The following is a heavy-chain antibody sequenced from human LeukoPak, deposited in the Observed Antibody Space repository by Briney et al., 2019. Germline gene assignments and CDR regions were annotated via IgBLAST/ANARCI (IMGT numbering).Heavy chain of an antibody. D-gene: IGHD4-23*01. CDR1: GGSISAYY. V-gene: IGHV4-59*01. CDR3: ANSYYGGNFDY. J-gene: IGHJ4*02. CDR2: IYNSGST. Sequence: PSETLSLTCTVSGGSISAYYWSWIRQPPGKRLEWIGYIYNSGSTNYNPSLKSRVTMSVDASKNQFSLMLSSVTAADTAVYCCANSYYGGNFDYWGQGTLVTVSS.